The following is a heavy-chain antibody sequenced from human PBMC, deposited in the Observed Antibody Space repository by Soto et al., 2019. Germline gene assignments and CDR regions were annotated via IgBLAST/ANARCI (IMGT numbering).Heavy chain of an antibody. J-gene: IGHJ4*02. CDR2: ISSASSET. Sequence: GGSLRLSCEASGFTFSRVSMNWVRQVPGKGLEWVASISSASSETWYSDSVKGRFIISRDNAQNSLFLQMNTLRPDDSAIYYCASWPDAADYWGQGTLVTVSS. D-gene: IGHD6-25*01. CDR3: ASWPDAADY. CDR1: GFTFSRVS. V-gene: IGHV3-21*01.